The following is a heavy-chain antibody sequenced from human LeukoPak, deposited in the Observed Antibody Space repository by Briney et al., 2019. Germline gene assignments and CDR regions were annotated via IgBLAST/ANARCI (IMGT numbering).Heavy chain of an antibody. D-gene: IGHD2-2*02. CDR2: ISSNGGST. CDR3: ARALLNSHCSSTSCYTWGIDY. CDR1: GFTFSSYA. Sequence: GGSLRLSCAASGFTFSSYAMHWVRQAPGRGLEYVSAISSNGGSTYYANSVKGRFTISRDNYKNTLYLQMGSLRAEDMAVYYCARALLNSHCSSTSCYTWGIDYWGQGTLVTVSS. J-gene: IGHJ4*02. V-gene: IGHV3-64*01.